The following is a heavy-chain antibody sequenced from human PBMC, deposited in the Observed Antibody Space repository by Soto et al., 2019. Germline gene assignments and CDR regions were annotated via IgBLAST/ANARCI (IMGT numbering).Heavy chain of an antibody. Sequence: QVQLVESGGGVVQPGRSLRLSCAASGFSFSSFGIHWVRQAPGKGLEWVALISYDGSNKYYADSVKGRFTISRDNANNTHYLQMISRRSDDTAEYYWEKDREYCIRHRSQNANIHDYGGIGGWGQWTPVTVSS. D-gene: IGHD2-15*01. J-gene: IGHJ6*02. CDR3: EKDREYCIRHRSQNANIHDYGGIGG. V-gene: IGHV3-30*18. CDR2: ISYDGSNK. CDR1: GFSFSSFG.